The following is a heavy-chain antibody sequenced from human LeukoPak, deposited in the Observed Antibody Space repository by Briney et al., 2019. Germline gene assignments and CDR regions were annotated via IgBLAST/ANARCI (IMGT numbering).Heavy chain of an antibody. CDR2: IYHSGST. D-gene: IGHD2-15*01. CDR1: GGSISSSNW. J-gene: IGHJ4*02. Sequence: SGTLSLTCAVSGGSISSSNWWSWVRQPPGKGLEWIGEIYHSGSTYCNPSLKSRVTISVDTSKNQFSLKLSSVTAADTAVYYCASTLGGGYCSGGSCYSFGYWGQGTLVTVSS. CDR3: ASTLGGGYCSGGSCYSFGY. V-gene: IGHV4-4*02.